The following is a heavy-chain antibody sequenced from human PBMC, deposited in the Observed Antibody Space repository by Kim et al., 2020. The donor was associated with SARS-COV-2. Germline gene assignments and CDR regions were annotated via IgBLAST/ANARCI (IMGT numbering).Heavy chain of an antibody. D-gene: IGHD6-19*01. CDR2: TYYRSKWYN. CDR1: GDSVSSNSAA. J-gene: IGHJ5*02. CDR3: ARTPIAVAGRRGHNWFDP. V-gene: IGHV6-1*01. Sequence: SQTLSLTCAISGDSVSSNSAAWNWIRQSPSRGLEWLGRTYYRSKWYNDYAVSVKSRITINPDTSKNQFSLQLNSVTPEDTAVYYCARTPIAVAGRRGHNWFDPWGQGTLVTVSS.